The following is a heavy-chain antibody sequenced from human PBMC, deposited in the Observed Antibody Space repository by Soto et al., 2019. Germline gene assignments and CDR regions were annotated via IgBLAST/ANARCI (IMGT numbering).Heavy chain of an antibody. CDR2: IYWDDDK. Sequence: QITLKESGPTLVKPTQTLTLTCTFSGFSLSTSGVGEVWIRQPPGKALEWLALIYWDDDKRYSPSLKSRLTITKDTSKNQVVLTMTNIDPVDTATYYCAHRPSYCSGGSCYSGFDYWGQGTLVTVSS. CDR3: AHRPSYCSGGSCYSGFDY. CDR1: GFSLSTSGVG. D-gene: IGHD2-15*01. J-gene: IGHJ4*02. V-gene: IGHV2-5*02.